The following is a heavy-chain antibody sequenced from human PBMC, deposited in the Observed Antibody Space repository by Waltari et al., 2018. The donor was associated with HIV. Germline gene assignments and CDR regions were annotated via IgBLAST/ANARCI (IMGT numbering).Heavy chain of an antibody. V-gene: IGHV3-21*02. CDR2: ITSTSRSI. Sequence: MQLVESGGGLVKPGGSRRLSCATSGFTLGTYTMTWVRQTPGKGLELISSITSTSRSIFYSDSTKGRFIISRDNAQNSLSLQMTSLTAEDTAVYFCVADLGGSHDSWGQGTLVTVSS. CDR3: VADLGGSHDS. CDR1: GFTLGTYT. D-gene: IGHD1-26*01. J-gene: IGHJ4*02.